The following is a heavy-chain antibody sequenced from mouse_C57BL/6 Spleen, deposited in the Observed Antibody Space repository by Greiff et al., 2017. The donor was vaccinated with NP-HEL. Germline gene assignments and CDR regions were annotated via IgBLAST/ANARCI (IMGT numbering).Heavy chain of an antibody. CDR2: INYDGSST. Sequence: EVKLVESEGGLVQPGSSMKLSCTASGFTFSDYYMAWVRQVPEKGLEWVANINYDGSSTYYLDSLKSRFIISRDNAKNILYLQMSSLKSEDTATYYCARDTFTTVVGYWYFDVWGTGTTVTVSS. CDR1: GFTFSDYY. CDR3: ARDTFTTVVGYWYFDV. D-gene: IGHD1-1*01. V-gene: IGHV5-16*01. J-gene: IGHJ1*03.